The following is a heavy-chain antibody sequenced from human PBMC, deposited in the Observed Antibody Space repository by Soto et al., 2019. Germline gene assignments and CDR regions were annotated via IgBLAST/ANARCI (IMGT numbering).Heavy chain of an antibody. V-gene: IGHV3-11*01. CDR3: ARVRGDSSGSYYFDY. D-gene: IGHD3-22*01. J-gene: IGHJ4*02. CDR2: ISSSGSTT. CDR1: GFSLSDYY. Sequence: GGSLRLSCAASGFSLSDYYMSWIRQAPGEGLEWVSYISSSGSTTHYADSVKGRFTISKDNAKNSVYLQMNSLRAEDTAVYYCARVRGDSSGSYYFDYWGQGTLVTVPS.